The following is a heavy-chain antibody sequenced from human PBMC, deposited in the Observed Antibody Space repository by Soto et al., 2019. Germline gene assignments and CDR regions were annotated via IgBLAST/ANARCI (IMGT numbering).Heavy chain of an antibody. CDR1: GFTFSSYA. CDR2: ISSRGGRT. J-gene: IGHJ4*01. Sequence: GGSLILSCSASGFTFSSYAMHWVRQAPGKGLEYVSAISSRGGRTYYADSVKGRFTISRDNSKNTLYLQMNSVRAEDTAVYEGAKDAEGDDVDVWGHGTLVTV. CDR3: AKDAEGDDVDV. V-gene: IGHV3-64*04. D-gene: IGHD2-21*02.